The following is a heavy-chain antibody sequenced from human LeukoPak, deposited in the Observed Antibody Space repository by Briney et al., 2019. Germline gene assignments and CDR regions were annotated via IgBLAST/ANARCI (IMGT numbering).Heavy chain of an antibody. D-gene: IGHD2-15*01. Sequence: SETLSLTCTVSGASVSSYSWCWIRQPPGKGLEWIGYIYYNGGANYNPSLKSRVTISVDTSKNQFSLKLTSVTAADTAVYYCARHNYVGSGAFDIWGHETMVTVSS. CDR2: IYYNGGA. J-gene: IGHJ3*02. CDR3: ARHNYVGSGAFDI. CDR1: GASVSSYS. V-gene: IGHV4-59*08.